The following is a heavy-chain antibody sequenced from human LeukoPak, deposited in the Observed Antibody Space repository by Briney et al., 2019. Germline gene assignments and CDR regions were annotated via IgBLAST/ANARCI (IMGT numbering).Heavy chain of an antibody. J-gene: IGHJ4*02. Sequence: ASVKVSCKASGYTFTNSHMHWVRQAPGQGLEWMAIINPSGDSTTYAQNFQGRVAVTRDTSTSTVYLELSSLRSEDTAVYYCARGPCRGGSCYSFDYWGQGTLVTVSS. CDR2: INPSGDST. CDR1: GYTFTNSH. D-gene: IGHD2-15*01. CDR3: ARGPCRGGSCYSFDY. V-gene: IGHV1-46*01.